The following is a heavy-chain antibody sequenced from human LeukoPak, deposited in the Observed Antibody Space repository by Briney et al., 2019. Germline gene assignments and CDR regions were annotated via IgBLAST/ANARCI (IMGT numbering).Heavy chain of an antibody. V-gene: IGHV3-74*01. J-gene: IGHJ4*02. D-gene: IGHD4-11*01. CDR1: GFTFSKTW. CDR2: ISSDGSST. Sequence: PGGSLRLSCTASGFTFSKTWMHWVRQAPGKGPVWVSRISSDGSSTTYADSVKGRFSISRDNAKNTVYLEMNSLRAEDTAVYYCVRASNPYLLVDWGQGTLVTVSS. CDR3: VRASNPYLLVD.